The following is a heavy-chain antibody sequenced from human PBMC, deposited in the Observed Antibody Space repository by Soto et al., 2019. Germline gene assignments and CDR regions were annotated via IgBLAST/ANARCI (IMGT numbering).Heavy chain of an antibody. CDR1: GFTFSNYW. D-gene: IGHD2-2*01. CDR3: ARDHCTSSVCYPSYLDY. V-gene: IGHV3-74*03. CDR2: INSDGGTT. J-gene: IGHJ4*02. Sequence: EVQLVESGGGLVQPGGSLRLSCAVSGFTFSNYWMHWVRQAPGKGLVWVSRINSDGGTTTYADSVKGRFTMSRDNAKNMMYLQMNSLRAEDTAVYYCARDHCTSSVCYPSYLDYWGQGTLVTVSS.